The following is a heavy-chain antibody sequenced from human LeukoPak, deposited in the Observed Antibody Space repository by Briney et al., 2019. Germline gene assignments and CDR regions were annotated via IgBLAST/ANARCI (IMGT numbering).Heavy chain of an antibody. D-gene: IGHD2-21*02. V-gene: IGHV4-59*01. J-gene: IGHJ4*02. CDR2: IYYSGST. CDR3: ARPQRAGDCGGDCYRFDY. Sequence: SETLSLTCTVSGGSISSYYWSWIRQPPGKGLEWIGYIYYSGSTNYNPSLKSRVTISVDTSKNQSSLKLSSVTAADTAVYYCARPQRAGDCGGDCYRFDYWGQGTLVTVSS. CDR1: GGSISSYY.